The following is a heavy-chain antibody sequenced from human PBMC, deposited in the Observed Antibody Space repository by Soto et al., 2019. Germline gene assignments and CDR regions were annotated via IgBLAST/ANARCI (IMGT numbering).Heavy chain of an antibody. CDR3: ATQEVGGSYVYTFDP. CDR1: GGSITSSSYY. J-gene: IGHJ5*02. CDR2: IYYSGST. D-gene: IGHD1-26*01. Sequence: QLHLRESGPGLVKPSETLSLTCTVSGGSITSSSYYWGWIRQPPGKGLEWIGSIYYSGSTYYNPSPKXRXTXXVDTPKSQFSLKLSSVTAADTAVYYCATQEVGGSYVYTFDPWGQGTLVTVSS. V-gene: IGHV4-39*01.